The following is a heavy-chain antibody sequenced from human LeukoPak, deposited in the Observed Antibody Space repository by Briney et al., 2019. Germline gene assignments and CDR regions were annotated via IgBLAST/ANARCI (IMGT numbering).Heavy chain of an antibody. D-gene: IGHD3-3*01. CDR1: GYTFTSYY. V-gene: IGHV1-46*01. J-gene: IGHJ4*02. CDR2: INPSGGST. CDR3: ARGPLPLPIPAVVIPPDFDY. Sequence: GASVKVSCKASGYTFTSYYMHWVRQAPGQGLEWMGIINPSGGSTSYAQKFQGRVTMTTDTSTSTAYMDLRSLRSDDTAVYYCARGPLPLPIPAVVIPPDFDYWGQGTLVTVSS.